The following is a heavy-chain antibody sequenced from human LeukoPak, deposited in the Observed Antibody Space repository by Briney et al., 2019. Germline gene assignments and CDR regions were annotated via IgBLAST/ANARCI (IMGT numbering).Heavy chain of an antibody. J-gene: IGHJ5*02. CDR3: ARYSGYQGNWFDP. D-gene: IGHD5-12*01. CDR2: IYYSGST. Sequence: PSETLSLTCTVSGGSISSYYWSWIRQPPGKGLEWIGYIYYSGSTNYNPSPKSRVTISVDTSKNQFSLKLSSVTAADTAVYYCARYSGYQGNWFDPWGQGTLVTVSS. CDR1: GGSISSYY. V-gene: IGHV4-59*08.